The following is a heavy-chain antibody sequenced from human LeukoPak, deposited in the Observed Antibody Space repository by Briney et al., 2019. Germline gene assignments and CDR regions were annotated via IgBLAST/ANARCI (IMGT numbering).Heavy chain of an antibody. Sequence: GGSLRLSCAASGFTFNNYVMNWVRQAPGKGLEWVSSIGSSSSYIYYADSVEGRFTISRDNAKSSLYLQMNSLRAEDTAVYYCASLIRGATADDYWGQGTLVTVSS. CDR1: GFTFNNYV. V-gene: IGHV3-21*01. J-gene: IGHJ4*02. D-gene: IGHD1-26*01. CDR3: ASLIRGATADDY. CDR2: IGSSSSYI.